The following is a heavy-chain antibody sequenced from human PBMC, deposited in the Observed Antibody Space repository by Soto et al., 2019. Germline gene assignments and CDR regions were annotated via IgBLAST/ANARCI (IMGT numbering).Heavy chain of an antibody. D-gene: IGHD6-19*01. Sequence: EVQLVESGGGLVQPGGSLRLSCAGSGFTFSSNWMHWVRQAPGKGLVWVSRINSDGSSATYADSVMGRFTISRDNAKNTLYVQTNSLRAEDTAVYFCARGPTGWYGFDYWGQGTLVTVSS. CDR1: GFTFSSNW. J-gene: IGHJ4*02. V-gene: IGHV3-74*01. CDR3: ARGPTGWYGFDY. CDR2: INSDGSSA.